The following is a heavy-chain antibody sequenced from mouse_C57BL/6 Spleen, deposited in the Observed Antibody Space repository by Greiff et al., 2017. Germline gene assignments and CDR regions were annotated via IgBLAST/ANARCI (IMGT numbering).Heavy chain of an antibody. CDR1: GYSFTDYN. V-gene: IGHV1-39*01. CDR3: ARHPIYDGYYGGYFDV. J-gene: IGHJ1*03. CDR2: INPNYGTT. D-gene: IGHD2-3*01. Sequence: VQLKQSGPELVKPGASVKISCKASGYSFTDYNMNWVKQSNGKSLEWIGVINPNYGTTSYNQKFKGKATLTVDQSSSTAYMQLNSLTSEDSAVYYCARHPIYDGYYGGYFDVWGTGTTVTVSS.